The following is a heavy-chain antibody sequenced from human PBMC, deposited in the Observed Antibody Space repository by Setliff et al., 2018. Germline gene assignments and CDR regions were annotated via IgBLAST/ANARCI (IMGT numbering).Heavy chain of an antibody. CDR2: MNPNSGNT. CDR3: ARAPAYVGKLMVVVTTEGYYFDS. V-gene: IGHV1-8*02. J-gene: IGHJ4*02. Sequence: ASVKVSCKASGYTFTSYDINWVRQATGQGLEWMGWMNPNSGNTGYAQKFQGRVTMTRNTSISTAYMELNSLRSEDTAVYFWARAPAYVGKLMVVVTTEGYYFDSWGQGTLVTVSS. CDR1: GYTFTSYD. D-gene: IGHD3-22*01.